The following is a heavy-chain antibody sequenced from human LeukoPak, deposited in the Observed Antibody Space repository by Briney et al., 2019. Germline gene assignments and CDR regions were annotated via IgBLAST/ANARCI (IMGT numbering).Heavy chain of an antibody. J-gene: IGHJ4*02. CDR3: AKMSRWSSYYFDY. D-gene: IGHD2-15*01. Sequence: GRSLRLSCAASGFTFSSYAMTWVRQTPGKGLEWVSTISGNGANTYYADSVKGRFTISRDNSKNTLYLQMSSLRAEDTAVYYCAKMSRWSSYYFDYWGQGTLVTVSS. CDR2: ISGNGANT. V-gene: IGHV3-23*01. CDR1: GFTFSSYA.